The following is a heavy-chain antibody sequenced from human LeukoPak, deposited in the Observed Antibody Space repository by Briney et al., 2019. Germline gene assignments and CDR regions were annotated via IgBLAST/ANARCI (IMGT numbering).Heavy chain of an antibody. CDR1: GYSFTSYW. J-gene: IGHJ4*02. CDR3: ARPEDRDGYNFGY. D-gene: IGHD5-24*01. V-gene: IGHV5-51*01. Sequence: GESMKISCKGSGYSFTSYWIGWVRQMPGKGLEWMGIIYPGDSDTRYTPSFQCQVTISADKSISTAYLQWSSLKASDTAMYYCARPEDRDGYNFGYWGQVTRVTVSS. CDR2: IYPGDSDT.